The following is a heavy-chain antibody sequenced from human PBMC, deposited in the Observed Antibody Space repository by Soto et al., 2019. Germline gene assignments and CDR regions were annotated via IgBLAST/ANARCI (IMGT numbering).Heavy chain of an antibody. CDR3: ARGFDFWSGYSDVYFDY. CDR1: GFTLKNHG. CDR2: IRYDGSEK. Sequence: PGGSLRLSCEASGFTLKNHGIHWVRKAPGKGLEWVAVIRYDGSEKKFADSVKGRFTISRDNSKNTVYLQMSSLRAEDSAVYYCARGFDFWSGYSDVYFDYWGQGTLVTVSS. D-gene: IGHD3-3*01. V-gene: IGHV3-33*01. J-gene: IGHJ4*02.